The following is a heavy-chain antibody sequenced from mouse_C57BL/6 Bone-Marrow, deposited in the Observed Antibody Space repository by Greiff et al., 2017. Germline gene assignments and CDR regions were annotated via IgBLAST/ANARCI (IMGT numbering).Heavy chain of an antibody. CDR2: FYPGSGSI. Sequence: VQLQQSGAELVKRGASVKLSCKASGYTFTEYTIHWVKQRSGQGLEWIGWFYPGSGSIKYNEKFKDKATLTADKSSSTVYMELSRLTSEDSAVYFCARHVYYGSSYDYFDYWGQGTTLTVSS. CDR3: ARHVYYGSSYDYFDY. V-gene: IGHV1-62-2*01. CDR1: GYTFTEYT. D-gene: IGHD1-1*01. J-gene: IGHJ2*01.